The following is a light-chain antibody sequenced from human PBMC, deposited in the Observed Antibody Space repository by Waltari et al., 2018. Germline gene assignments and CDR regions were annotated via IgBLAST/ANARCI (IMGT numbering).Light chain of an antibody. CDR3: MQGTHWPRT. CDR1: QSLLYSDGYTY. Sequence: DVVMTQSPLSLPVTLAQPASISCRSSQSLLYSDGYTYLNWFQQRPGQSPRRLIYKVSYRDPGVPDRFSGSGSGTDFTLKISRVEAEDVGVYYCMQGTHWPRTFGQGTKVEIK. V-gene: IGKV2-30*01. CDR2: KVS. J-gene: IGKJ1*01.